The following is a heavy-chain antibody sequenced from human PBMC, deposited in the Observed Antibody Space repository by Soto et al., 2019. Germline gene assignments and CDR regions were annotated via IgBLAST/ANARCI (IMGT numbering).Heavy chain of an antibody. V-gene: IGHV3-53*01. Sequence: GGSLRLSCAASGFTVSSNYMSWVRQAPGKGLEWVPVIYSGGSTYYADSVKGRFTISRDNSKNTLYLQMNSLRAEDTAVYYCARDRWVRGVIIGGMDVWGQGTTVTVSS. CDR3: ARDRWVRGVIIGGMDV. CDR2: IYSGGST. CDR1: GFTVSSNY. J-gene: IGHJ6*02. D-gene: IGHD3-10*01.